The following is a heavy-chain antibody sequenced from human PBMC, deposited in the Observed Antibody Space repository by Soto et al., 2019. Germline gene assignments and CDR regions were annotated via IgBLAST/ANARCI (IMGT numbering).Heavy chain of an antibody. J-gene: IGHJ4*02. CDR3: ARNGDLKLEYSSSCSY. CDR2: ISAYNGNT. V-gene: IGHV1-18*04. D-gene: IGHD6-6*01. Sequence: ASVKVSCKASGYTFTSYGISGVRQAPGQGLEWMGWISAYNGNTNYAQKLQGRVTMTTDTSTSTAYMELRSLRSDDTAVYYCARNGDLKLEYSSSCSYWGQGTLVTVSS. CDR1: GYTFTSYG.